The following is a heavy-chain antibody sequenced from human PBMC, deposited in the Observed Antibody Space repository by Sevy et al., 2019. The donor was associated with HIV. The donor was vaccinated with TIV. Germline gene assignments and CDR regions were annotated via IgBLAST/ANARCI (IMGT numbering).Heavy chain of an antibody. CDR3: AKDHDDYGDYGYFDL. J-gene: IGHJ2*01. V-gene: IGHV3-23*01. CDR1: GFSFSSYA. D-gene: IGHD4-17*01. Sequence: GGCLRLSCAASGFSFSSYAMSWVRQAPGKGLEWISTISGSGGNTYYADSVKGRFTISRDNSKNTLYLQMNSLRAEDTAVCYCAKDHDDYGDYGYFDLWGRGTLVTVSS. CDR2: ISGSGGNT.